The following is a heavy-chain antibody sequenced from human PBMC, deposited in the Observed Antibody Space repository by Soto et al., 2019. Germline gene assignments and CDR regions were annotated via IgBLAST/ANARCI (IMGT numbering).Heavy chain of an antibody. V-gene: IGHV3-23*01. J-gene: IGHJ6*03. CDR2: ISGSGSDR. Sequence: EVQVLESGGGLVQPGGSLRLSCVASGFTFSTYAMNWVRQAPGKGLEWVSGISGSGSDRYYADSVRGRFTISRDNSNNPLNPPMDSLRSEDTAIYYCTKSPRSYYYYMDVWGKGTTVTVSS. CDR3: TKSPRSYYYYMDV. D-gene: IGHD3-10*01. CDR1: GFTFSTYA.